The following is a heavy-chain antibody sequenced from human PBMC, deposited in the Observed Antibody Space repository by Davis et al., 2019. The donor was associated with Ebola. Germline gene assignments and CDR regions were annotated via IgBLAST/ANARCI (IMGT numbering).Heavy chain of an antibody. CDR3: ARDASSSWYPTYYMDV. V-gene: IGHV3-7*01. Sequence: PGGSLRLSCAASGFTFSSYWMSWVRQAPGKGLEWVANIKQDGSEKYYVDSVKGRFTISRDNAKNSLYLQMNSLRAEDTAVYYCARDASSSWYPTYYMDVWGKGTTVTVSS. CDR1: GFTFSSYW. CDR2: IKQDGSEK. D-gene: IGHD6-13*01. J-gene: IGHJ6*03.